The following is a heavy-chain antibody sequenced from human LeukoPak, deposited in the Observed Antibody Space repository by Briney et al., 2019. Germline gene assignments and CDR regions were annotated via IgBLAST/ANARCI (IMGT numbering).Heavy chain of an antibody. D-gene: IGHD1-26*01. J-gene: IGHJ4*02. CDR3: AKLLWSGGYGGGFDY. CDR1: GFTFSSYA. V-gene: IGHV3-23*01. CDR2: ISASGANT. Sequence: GGSLRLSCAASGFTFSSYALSWVRQAPGKGLEWVSSISASGANTYYADSVKGRFAISRDNSKNTLYLQMNSLRGEETAVYYCAKLLWSGGYGGGFDYWGQGTLVTVSS.